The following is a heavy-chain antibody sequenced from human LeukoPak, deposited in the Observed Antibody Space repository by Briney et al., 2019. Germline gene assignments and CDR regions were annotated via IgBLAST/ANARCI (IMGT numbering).Heavy chain of an antibody. V-gene: IGHV4-59*08. CDR2: IYYSGST. D-gene: IGHD3-9*01. CDR3: ARYRAGVGRYYDILTGYFDY. CDR1: GGSISSYY. J-gene: IGHJ4*02. Sequence: SETLSLTCTVSGGSISSYYWSWIRQPPGKGLEWIGYIYYSGSTNYNPSLKSRVTISVDTSKNQFSLKLSSVTAADTVVYYCARYRAGVGRYYDILTGYFDYWGQGTLVTVSS.